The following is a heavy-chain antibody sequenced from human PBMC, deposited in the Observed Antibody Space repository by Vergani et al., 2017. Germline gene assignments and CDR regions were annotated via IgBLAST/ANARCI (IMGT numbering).Heavy chain of an antibody. CDR3: ASSGYCSSTSCYVDY. CDR2: ISWNSGSI. V-gene: IGHV3-9*01. Sequence: EVQLVESGGGLVQPGRSLRLSCAASGFTFDDYAMHWVRQAPGKGLEWVSGISWNSGSIGYADSVKGRFTISRDNAKNSLYLQMNSLRAEDTAVYYCASSGYCSSTSCYVDYWGQGTLVTVSS. J-gene: IGHJ4*02. CDR1: GFTFDDYA. D-gene: IGHD2-2*01.